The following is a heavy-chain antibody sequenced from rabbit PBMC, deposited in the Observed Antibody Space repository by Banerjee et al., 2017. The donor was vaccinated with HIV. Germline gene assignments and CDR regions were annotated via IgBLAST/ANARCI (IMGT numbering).Heavy chain of an antibody. CDR3: ARPGYAGYDFLFYGMDL. V-gene: IGHV1S40*01. Sequence: QSLEESGGDLVKPGASLTLTCTASGFSFSSSYYMCWVRQAPGKGLEWIACIYGGSSGSAYYANWAKGRFTISKTSSTTVTLQMTSLTAADTATYFCARPGYAGYDFLFYGMDLWGQGTLVTIS. CDR1: GFSFSSSYY. J-gene: IGHJ6*01. CDR2: IYGGSSGSA. D-gene: IGHD4-2*01.